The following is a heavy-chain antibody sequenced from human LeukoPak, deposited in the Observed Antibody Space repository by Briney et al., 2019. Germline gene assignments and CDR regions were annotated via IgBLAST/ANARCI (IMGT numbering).Heavy chain of an antibody. Sequence: SETLSLTCTVSGGSISSYYWSWIRQPPGKGLEWIGYIYYSGSTNYNPSLKSRVTISVDTSKNQFSLKLSSVTAADTAVYYCAREVGGYGYGHPFDYWGQGALVTVSS. CDR1: GGSISSYY. CDR3: AREVGGYGYGHPFDY. CDR2: IYYSGST. J-gene: IGHJ4*02. V-gene: IGHV4-59*01. D-gene: IGHD5-18*01.